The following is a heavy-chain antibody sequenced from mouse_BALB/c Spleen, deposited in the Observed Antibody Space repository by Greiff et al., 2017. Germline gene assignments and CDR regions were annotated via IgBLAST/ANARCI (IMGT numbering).Heavy chain of an antibody. CDR3: ARDSYGNYFLAMDY. D-gene: IGHD2-1*01. CDR1: GFTFSDYY. J-gene: IGHJ4*01. Sequence: DVKLQESGGGLVKPGGSLKLSCAASGFTFSDYYMYWVRQTPEKRLEWVATISDGGSYTYYPDSVKGRFTISRDNAKNNLYLQMSSLKSEDTAMYYCARDSYGNYFLAMDYWGQGTSVTVSS. V-gene: IGHV5-4*02. CDR2: ISDGGSYT.